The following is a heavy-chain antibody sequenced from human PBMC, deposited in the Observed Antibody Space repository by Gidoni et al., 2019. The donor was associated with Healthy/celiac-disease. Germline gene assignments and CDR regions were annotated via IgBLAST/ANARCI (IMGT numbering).Heavy chain of an antibody. J-gene: IGHJ3*02. Sequence: EVQLLESGGGLVQPGGSLRLPCAASGFTFSSYAVSWVRQAPGKGLEWVSAISGSGGSTYYADSVKGRFTISRDNSKNTLYLQMNSLRAEDTAVYYCAKPIVVVNDAFDIWGQGTMVTVSS. CDR2: ISGSGGST. V-gene: IGHV3-23*01. CDR3: AKPIVVVNDAFDI. CDR1: GFTFSSYA. D-gene: IGHD3-22*01.